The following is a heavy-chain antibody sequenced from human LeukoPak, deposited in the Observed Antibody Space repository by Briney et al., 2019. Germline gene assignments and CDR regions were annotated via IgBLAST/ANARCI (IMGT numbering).Heavy chain of an antibody. CDR3: ARGPHRRTYDRDNWFDP. CDR2: INPSGDNT. J-gene: IGHJ5*02. CDR1: GYTFTSYC. V-gene: IGHV1-46*01. Sequence: ASVKVSCKASGYTFTSYCMYWVRQAPGQGLEWMGIINPSGDNTNYAQKFQGRVTMTRDMSTTTVYMELSSLRSEDTAVYYCARGPHRRTYDRDNWFDPWGQGTLVTVSS. D-gene: IGHD3-3*01.